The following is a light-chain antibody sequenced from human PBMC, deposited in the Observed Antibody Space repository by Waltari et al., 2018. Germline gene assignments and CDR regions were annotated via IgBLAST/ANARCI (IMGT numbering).Light chain of an antibody. J-gene: IGKJ2*01. CDR3: QQYSSFST. Sequence: DIQINQSPSTLSASVGDRVTITCRASQSISSWLAWYQQKPGEAPTLLIYKASTLESGVPSRFSGSGSGTEFSLSISSLQPNDFATYYCQQYSSFSTFGQGTKLEIK. CDR2: KAS. V-gene: IGKV1-5*03. CDR1: QSISSW.